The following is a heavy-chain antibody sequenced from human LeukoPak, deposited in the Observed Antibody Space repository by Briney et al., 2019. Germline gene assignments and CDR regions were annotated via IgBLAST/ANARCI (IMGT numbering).Heavy chain of an antibody. V-gene: IGHV4-39*01. Sequence: PSETLSLTCTVSGGSISSSSYYWGWIRQPPGKGLEWIGSIYYSGSTYYNPSLKSRVTISVDTSKNQFSLKLSSVTAADTAVYYCASLGLDGQLWPDYWGQGTLVTVSS. CDR2: IYYSGST. CDR1: GGSISSSSYY. CDR3: ASLGLDGQLWPDY. D-gene: IGHD5-18*01. J-gene: IGHJ4*02.